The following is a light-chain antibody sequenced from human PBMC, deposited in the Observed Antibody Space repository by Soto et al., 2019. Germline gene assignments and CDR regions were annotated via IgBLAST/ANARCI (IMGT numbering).Light chain of an antibody. Sequence: DIVMTQSPLSLPVTPGEPASISCRSSQSLLHSNGYNYLDWYLQKPGQSPQLLIYLGSNRASGVPERFSGSGSGTDLTLKISRVEAEDVGLYYCMPALQTSYTFGPGTKGDIK. CDR2: LGS. CDR3: MPALQTSYT. J-gene: IGKJ3*01. CDR1: QSLLHSNGYNY. V-gene: IGKV2-28*01.